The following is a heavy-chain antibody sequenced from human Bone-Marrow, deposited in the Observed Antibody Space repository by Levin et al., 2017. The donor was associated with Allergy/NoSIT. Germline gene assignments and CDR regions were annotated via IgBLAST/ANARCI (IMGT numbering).Heavy chain of an antibody. V-gene: IGHV3-48*04. D-gene: IGHD3-9*01. CDR1: GFSLSSRS. CDR3: ARDLHDILTGIFDF. CDR2: ISGTSTRI. J-gene: IGHJ4*02. Sequence: GESLKISCEASGFSLSSRSMNWVRQAPGKGPEWVAYISGTSTRIQYADSVKGRFTISRDNAKNSLYLQMNTLRVEDTAIYYCARDLHDILTGIFDFWGQGTLVTVSS.